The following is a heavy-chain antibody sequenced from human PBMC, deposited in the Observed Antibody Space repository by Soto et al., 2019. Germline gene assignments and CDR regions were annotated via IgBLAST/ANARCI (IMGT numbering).Heavy chain of an antibody. CDR3: ARTTVVSGTPDFDY. V-gene: IGHV3-30-3*01. J-gene: IGHJ4*02. CDR1: GFTFSSFT. Sequence: QVQLVESGGGVVPPGRSLRLSFAASGFTFSSFTMHWVRQAPGKGLERVAVISYDDGDNKYYADSVKGRFTISRDNSKNTLYLQMNSLRPEDTAVYYCARTTVVSGTPDFDYWGQGTLVTVSS. CDR2: ISYDDGDNK. D-gene: IGHD4-4*01.